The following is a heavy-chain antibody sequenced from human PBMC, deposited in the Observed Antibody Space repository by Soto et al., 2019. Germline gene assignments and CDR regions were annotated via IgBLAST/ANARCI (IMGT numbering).Heavy chain of an antibody. D-gene: IGHD6-19*01. CDR1: GFTFSSYA. CDR3: AKDDSSGWYYYYYGMDV. J-gene: IGHJ6*02. Sequence: GGSLRLSCAASGFTFSSYAMSWVRQAPGKGLEWVSAISGSGGSTYYADSVKGRSTISRDNSKNTLYLQMNSLRAEDTAVYYSAKDDSSGWYYYYYGMDVWGQGTTVTVSS. V-gene: IGHV3-23*01. CDR2: ISGSGGST.